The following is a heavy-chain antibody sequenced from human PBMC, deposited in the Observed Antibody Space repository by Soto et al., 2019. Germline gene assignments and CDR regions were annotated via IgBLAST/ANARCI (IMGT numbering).Heavy chain of an antibody. CDR2: IYHSGST. D-gene: IGHD3-3*01. CDR3: ARSGRTYYDFWDRVRGVSRKNWFDP. J-gene: IGHJ5*02. CDR1: SGSISSSNW. V-gene: IGHV4-4*02. Sequence: SETLSLTCAVSSGSISSSNWWRWVRQPPGKRLEWIGEIYHSGSTNYNPSLKSRVTISVDKSKNQFSLKLSSVTAADTAVYYCARSGRTYYDFWDRVRGVSRKNWFDPWGQGTLVTVSS.